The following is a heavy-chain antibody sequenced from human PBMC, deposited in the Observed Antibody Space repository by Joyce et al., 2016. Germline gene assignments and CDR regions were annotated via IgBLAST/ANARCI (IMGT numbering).Heavy chain of an antibody. CDR3: ARARKFGDYYSYFDP. V-gene: IGHV1-46*01. CDR1: GYTLPWNY. D-gene: IGHD3-3*01. Sequence: QVQLVQSGAQVKKPGASVKVSCEASGYTLPWNYLNWVRQVPGQGLEWVGIINPTDGSATYAQNFQGRVTMTRDMSTNTAYLELNRLIFEDTAIYYCARARKFGDYYSYFDPWGQGTLVTVSP. CDR2: INPTDGSA. J-gene: IGHJ5*02.